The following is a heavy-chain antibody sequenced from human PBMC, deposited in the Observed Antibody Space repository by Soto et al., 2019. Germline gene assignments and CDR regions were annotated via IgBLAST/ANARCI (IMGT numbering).Heavy chain of an antibody. CDR2: IIPVCGTA. D-gene: IGHD3-22*01. J-gene: IGHJ4*02. V-gene: IGHV1-69*01. CDR3: ARGSSSYVWFNEF. Sequence: QEQLVQSGAEVKKPGSSVKVSCKASGGLFSSYAISWVRQAPGQGLEWMGGIIPVCGTANYAQKFQGRVTITADESTNTADMDLTSLKSEDTAIYYCARGSSSYVWFNEFWGQGTLVTVSS. CDR1: GGLFSSYA.